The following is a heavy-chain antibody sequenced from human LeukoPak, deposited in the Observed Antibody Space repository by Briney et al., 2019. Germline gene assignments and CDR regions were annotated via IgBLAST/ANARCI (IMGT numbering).Heavy chain of an antibody. CDR1: GGSFSGYY. D-gene: IGHD3-22*01. Sequence: SETLSLTCAVYGGSFSGYYWSWIRQPPGKGLEWIGEINHSGSTNYNPSLKSRVTKSVDTSKNQFSLKLSSVTAADTAVYYCARGGDYDSSGYYYAAFDYWGQGTLVTVSS. CDR2: INHSGST. V-gene: IGHV4-34*01. CDR3: ARGGDYDSSGYYYAAFDY. J-gene: IGHJ4*02.